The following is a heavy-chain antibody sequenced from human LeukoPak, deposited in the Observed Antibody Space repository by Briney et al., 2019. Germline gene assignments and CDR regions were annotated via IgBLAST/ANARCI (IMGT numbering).Heavy chain of an antibody. CDR1: GFTFSSYW. D-gene: IGHD6-19*01. CDR2: INSDGSST. CDR3: ARSSGWYEY. Sequence: QPGGSLTLSCAASGFTFSSYWMHWVRQAPGKGLVWVSRINSDGSSTTYADSVKGRFTISRDNAQNTLYLQMNSLRAEDTAVYYCARSSGWYEYWGQGTLVSVSS. J-gene: IGHJ4*02. V-gene: IGHV3-74*01.